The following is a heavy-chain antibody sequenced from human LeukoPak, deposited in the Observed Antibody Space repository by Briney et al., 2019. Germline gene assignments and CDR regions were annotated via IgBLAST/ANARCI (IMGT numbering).Heavy chain of an antibody. CDR2: INHSGST. D-gene: IGHD6-6*01. J-gene: IGHJ6*03. CDR3: ARVGQSSSSAFTTWYYYYYMDI. CDR1: GGSFSGYY. Sequence: PSETLSLTCVVYGGSFSGYYWSWIRQPPGRGLEWIGEINHSGSTNYNPSLKSRVTISVDTSKNQFSLKLSSVTAADTAVYYCARVGQSSSSAFTTWYYYYYMDIGGKGTTVTVSS. V-gene: IGHV4-34*01.